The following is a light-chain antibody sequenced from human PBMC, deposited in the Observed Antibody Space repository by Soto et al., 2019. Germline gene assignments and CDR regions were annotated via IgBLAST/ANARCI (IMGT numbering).Light chain of an antibody. Sequence: DIQLTQSPSFLSASVGDRVTITCRASRGISSSLAWYQQKPGKAPKLLIYAASTLQSGVPPRFSGSGSETEFTLTISSLQPEDFATYYCQQLNSYPLFGPGTKADIK. CDR2: AAS. J-gene: IGKJ3*01. V-gene: IGKV1-9*01. CDR1: RGISSS. CDR3: QQLNSYPL.